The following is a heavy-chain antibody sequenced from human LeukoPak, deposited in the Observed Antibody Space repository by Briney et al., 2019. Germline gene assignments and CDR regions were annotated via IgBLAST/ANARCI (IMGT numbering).Heavy chain of an antibody. CDR1: GGSISSSSYY. CDR3: ARRGLRFDDNWFDP. CDR2: IYYSGST. J-gene: IGHJ5*02. D-gene: IGHD3-16*01. V-gene: IGHV4-39*01. Sequence: PSETLSLTCTVSGGSISSSSYYWGWIRQPPGKGLEWIGSIYYSGSTYYNPSLKSRVTISVDTSKSQFSLKLSSVTAADTAVYYCARRGLRFDDNWFDPWGQGTLVTVSS.